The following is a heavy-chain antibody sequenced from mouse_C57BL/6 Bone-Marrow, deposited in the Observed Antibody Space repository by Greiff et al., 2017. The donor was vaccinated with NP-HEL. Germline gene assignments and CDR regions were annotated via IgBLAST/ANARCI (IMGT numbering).Heavy chain of an antibody. Sequence: QVQLQQPGAELVMPGASVKLSCKASGYTFTSYWMHWVKQRPGQGLEWIGEIDPSDSYTNYNQKFKGKSTLTVDKSSSTAYMQLSSLTSEDSAVYYCALDGYYGAWFAYWGQGTLVTVSA. CDR1: GYTFTSYW. CDR2: IDPSDSYT. CDR3: ALDGYYGAWFAY. V-gene: IGHV1-69*01. J-gene: IGHJ3*01. D-gene: IGHD2-3*01.